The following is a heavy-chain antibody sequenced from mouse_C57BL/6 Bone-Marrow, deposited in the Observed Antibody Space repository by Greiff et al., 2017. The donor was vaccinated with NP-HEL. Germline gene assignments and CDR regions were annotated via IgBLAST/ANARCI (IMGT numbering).Heavy chain of an antibody. CDR3: TQSSITTVVAPY. CDR1: GYTFTDYE. V-gene: IGHV1-15*01. CDR2: IDPETGGT. D-gene: IGHD1-1*01. J-gene: IGHJ3*01. Sequence: QVQLQQSGAELVRPGASVTLSCKASGYTFTDYEMHWVKQTPVHGLEWIGAIDPETGGTAYNQKFKGKAILTADKSSSTAYMDLRSLTSEDSAVYYCTQSSITTVVAPYWGQGTLVTVSA.